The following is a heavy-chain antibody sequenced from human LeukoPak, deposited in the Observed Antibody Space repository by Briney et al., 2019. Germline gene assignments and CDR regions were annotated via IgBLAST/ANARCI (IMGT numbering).Heavy chain of an antibody. Sequence: GGSLRLSCAASGFTFSSYAMSWVRQAPGKGLEWVSAISGSGGSTYYADSVKGRFTISRDTSKNTLYLHMNSLTAADTAVYYCANPGVNLDYWGQGTLVTVSS. CDR3: ANPGVNLDY. D-gene: IGHD3-10*01. CDR2: ISGSGGST. V-gene: IGHV3-23*01. CDR1: GFTFSSYA. J-gene: IGHJ4*02.